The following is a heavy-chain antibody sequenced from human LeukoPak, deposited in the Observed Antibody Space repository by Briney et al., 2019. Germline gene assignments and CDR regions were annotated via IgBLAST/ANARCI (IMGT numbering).Heavy chain of an antibody. D-gene: IGHD5-18*01. J-gene: IGHJ4*02. CDR2: ISSGSGTM. Sequence: GGSLRLSCAASGFTFNNYFMTWVRQAPGRGLEWVSYISSGSGTMYYADSVKGRFTISRDNAKKSLYLQMNSLRDEDTAVYYCARAVLGYSWVYDYWGQGTLVTVSS. CDR1: GFTFNNYF. V-gene: IGHV3-48*02. CDR3: ARAVLGYSWVYDY.